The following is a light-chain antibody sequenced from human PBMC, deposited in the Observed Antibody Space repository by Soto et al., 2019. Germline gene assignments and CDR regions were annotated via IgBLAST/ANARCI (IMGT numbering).Light chain of an antibody. V-gene: IGKV1-39*01. CDR1: QSIINY. CDR2: GAS. CDR3: QQSYSAPYT. Sequence: DLQMTQSPSSLSASVGDRVIITCRASQSIINYLNWYQQKPGKAPKLLIYGASGLQSGVPSRFSGSASGTDFTLTISSLQPEDFATYYCQQSYSAPYTFGQGTKLEIK. J-gene: IGKJ2*01.